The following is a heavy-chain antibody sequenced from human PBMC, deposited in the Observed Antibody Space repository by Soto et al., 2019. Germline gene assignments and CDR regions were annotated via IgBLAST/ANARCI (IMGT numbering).Heavy chain of an antibody. D-gene: IGHD6-13*01. V-gene: IGHV4-31*03. Sequence: SETLSLTCTVSGGSISSGGYYWSWIRQHPGKGLEWIGYIYYSGSTYYNPSLKSRVTISVDTSKNQFSLKLSSVTAADTAVYYCARAKKGIAAAENWFDPWGQGTLVTVSS. CDR1: GGSISSGGYY. J-gene: IGHJ5*02. CDR2: IYYSGST. CDR3: ARAKKGIAAAENWFDP.